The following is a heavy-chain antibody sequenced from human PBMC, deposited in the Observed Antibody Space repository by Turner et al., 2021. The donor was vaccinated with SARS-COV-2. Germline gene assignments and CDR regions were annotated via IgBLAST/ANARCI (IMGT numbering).Heavy chain of an antibody. CDR1: GFTFSSYW. CDR2: INSDGSST. J-gene: IGHJ5*02. V-gene: IGHV3-74*01. D-gene: IGHD3-10*01. Sequence: EVQLVESGGGLLQPGGSLRPSCAASGFTFSSYWMHWVRQAPGKGLVWVSRINSDGSSTSYADSVKGRFTISRDNAKNTLYLQMNSLRAEDTAVYYCAREVGYYGSGSTNWFDPWGQGTLVTVSS. CDR3: AREVGYYGSGSTNWFDP.